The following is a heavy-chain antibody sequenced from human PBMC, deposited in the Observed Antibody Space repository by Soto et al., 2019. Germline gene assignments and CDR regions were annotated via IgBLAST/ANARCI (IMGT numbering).Heavy chain of an antibody. CDR1: GDSVSSNTAS. D-gene: IGHD5-12*01. CDR3: AKGDNLGPKTGYAFDP. CDR2: TYFRSKWYI. Sequence: SQTLSLTCAISGDSVSSNTASWNWIRQSPSRGLEWLGRTYFRSKWYIDYAVSVKSRIIINPDTSNNQFSLQLNSVTPEDTAVYFCAKGDNLGPKTGYAFDPWGQGIMVSAS. V-gene: IGHV6-1*01. J-gene: IGHJ5*02.